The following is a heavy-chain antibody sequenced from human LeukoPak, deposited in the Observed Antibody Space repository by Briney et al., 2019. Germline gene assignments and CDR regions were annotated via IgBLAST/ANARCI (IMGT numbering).Heavy chain of an antibody. CDR2: INHSGST. J-gene: IGHJ5*02. D-gene: IGHD3-3*01. CDR3: ARETATTGRITIFGVVKGWFDP. Sequence: PSETLSLTCAVYGESFSDYYWSWIRQPPGKGLEWIGEINHSGSTNYNPSLKSRVTISVDKSKNQFSLKLSSVTAADTAVYYCARETATTGRITIFGVVKGWFDPWGQGTLVTVSS. V-gene: IGHV4-34*01. CDR1: GESFSDYY.